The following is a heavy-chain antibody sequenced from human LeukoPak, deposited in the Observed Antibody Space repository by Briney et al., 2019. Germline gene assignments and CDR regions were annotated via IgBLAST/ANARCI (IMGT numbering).Heavy chain of an antibody. CDR2: ISAYNGNT. CDR1: GYTFTSYG. Sequence: ASVKVSCKASGYTFTSYGLSWVRQAPGQGLEWVGWISAYNGNTNYAQKLQGRVTMTTDTSTSTAYMELRSLRSDDTAVYYCAREQARITMVRGVSYYMDVWGKGTTVTISS. V-gene: IGHV1-18*01. J-gene: IGHJ6*03. D-gene: IGHD3-10*01. CDR3: AREQARITMVRGVSYYMDV.